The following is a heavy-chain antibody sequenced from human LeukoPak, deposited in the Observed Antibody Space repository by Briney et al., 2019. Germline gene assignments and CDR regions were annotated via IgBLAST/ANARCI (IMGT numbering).Heavy chain of an antibody. V-gene: IGHV1-2*02. Sequence: ASVKVSCKAAGSTFTGYYMHWVRQAPGQGLEWMGWINPHSGGTNYAQKFQGRVTMTRDTSINTAYMELSRLTSDDTAIYYCARTMGDSSGYYADDAFDIWGQGTMVTVSS. CDR3: ARTMGDSSGYYADDAFDI. D-gene: IGHD3-22*01. CDR2: INPHSGGT. CDR1: GSTFTGYY. J-gene: IGHJ3*02.